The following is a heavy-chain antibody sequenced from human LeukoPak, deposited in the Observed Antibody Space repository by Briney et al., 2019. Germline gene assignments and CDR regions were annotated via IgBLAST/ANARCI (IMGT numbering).Heavy chain of an antibody. Sequence: ASVKVSCKASGYTFTGYYIHWVRQAPGQGLEWMGWINPNSGDTNYAQKFQGRVTITRDTSVSTAYMDLSRLRSDDTAVYYCARLSDAGWWGQGTLVTVSS. D-gene: IGHD2-15*01. CDR1: GYTFTGYY. CDR3: ARLSDAGW. CDR2: INPNSGDT. V-gene: IGHV1-2*02. J-gene: IGHJ4*02.